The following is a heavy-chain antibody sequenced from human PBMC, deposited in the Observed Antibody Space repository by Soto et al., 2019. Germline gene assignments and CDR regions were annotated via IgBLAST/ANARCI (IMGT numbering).Heavy chain of an antibody. Sequence: QVQLQESGPGLVKPSQTLSLTCTVSGGSISSGAYYWTWIRQPPGKGLEWIGYIYYSGSTHYNPSLKSRLTISLDTSKNQFSLKLSSVTAADTAVYYCARVEGYYDSSGYNWFDPWGQGTLVTVSS. CDR2: IYYSGST. D-gene: IGHD3-22*01. J-gene: IGHJ5*02. CDR1: GGSISSGAYY. V-gene: IGHV4-30-4*01. CDR3: ARVEGYYDSSGYNWFDP.